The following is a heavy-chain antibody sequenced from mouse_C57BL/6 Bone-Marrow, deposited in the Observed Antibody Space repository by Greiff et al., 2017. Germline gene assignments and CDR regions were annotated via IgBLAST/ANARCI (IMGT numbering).Heavy chain of an antibody. D-gene: IGHD4-1*01. Sequence: VQLQQPGAELVRPGTSVKLSCKASGYTFTSYWMHWVKQRPGQGLEWIGVIAPSDSYTNYNQKFKGKATLTVDTSSSTAYMQLSSLTSEDSAVYYCATAGGKTGAYWGQGTLVTVSA. J-gene: IGHJ3*01. V-gene: IGHV1-59*01. CDR1: GYTFTSYW. CDR3: ATAGGKTGAY. CDR2: IAPSDSYT.